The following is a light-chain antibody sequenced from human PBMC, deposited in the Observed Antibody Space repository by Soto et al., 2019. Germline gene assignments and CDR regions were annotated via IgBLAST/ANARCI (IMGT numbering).Light chain of an antibody. CDR2: GNK. J-gene: IGLJ1*01. Sequence: QPVLTQPPSVSGAPGQRVTISCTGSSSNIGAGYDVHWYQQVPGTAPQLLIYGNKIRPSGVPDRFSGSKSGTSASLAITGLQAEDEADYYCQSYDSNLSGYVFGTGTKLTVL. CDR1: SSNIGAGYD. CDR3: QSYDSNLSGYV. V-gene: IGLV1-40*01.